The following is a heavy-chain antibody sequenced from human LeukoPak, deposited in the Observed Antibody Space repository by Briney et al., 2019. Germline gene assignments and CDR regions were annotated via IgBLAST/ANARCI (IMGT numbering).Heavy chain of an antibody. CDR1: GYSFTSYW. CDR2: IYPGDSDT. CDR3: ARHVDYDSSGYYLIDY. D-gene: IGHD3-22*01. V-gene: IGHV5-51*01. J-gene: IGHJ4*02. Sequence: GESLKISCKGSGYSFTSYWIGWVRQMPGKGLEWMGIIYPGDSDTRYSPSFQGQVTISADKSISTAYLQWSSLKASDTAMYYCARHVDYDSSGYYLIDYWGQGTLVTVSS.